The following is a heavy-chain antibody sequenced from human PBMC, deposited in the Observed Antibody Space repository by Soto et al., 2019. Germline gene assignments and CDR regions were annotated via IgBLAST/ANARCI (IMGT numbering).Heavy chain of an antibody. D-gene: IGHD7-27*01. CDR3: ASRGPNWGFFEY. CDR1: GFTFRDHA. V-gene: IGHV3-23*01. CDR2: IRGGGSDT. Sequence: EVQLLESGGGLVQPGGSLRLSCAASGFTFRDHAMCWVRQAPGKGLEWVAAIRGGGSDTYYADSVRGRFTISRDNSKSTLFLQMNSLRGEYTAIYYCASRGPNWGFFEYWGQGNLVIVSS. J-gene: IGHJ4*02.